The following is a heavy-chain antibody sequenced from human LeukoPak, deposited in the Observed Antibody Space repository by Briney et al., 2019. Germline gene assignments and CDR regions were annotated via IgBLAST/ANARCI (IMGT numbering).Heavy chain of an antibody. V-gene: IGHV4-59*08. CDR1: GGSISSNF. CDR3: ARHKPGTYYYGMDA. J-gene: IGHJ6*02. Sequence: SETLSLTCTVSGGSISSNFWSWIRQPPGKGLEWIGYIYYSGSTNYNPSLKSRVTISVDTSKNQFFLKLSSVTAADTAVYYCARHKPGTYYYGMDAWGQGTTVTVSS. CDR2: IYYSGST. D-gene: IGHD3-16*01.